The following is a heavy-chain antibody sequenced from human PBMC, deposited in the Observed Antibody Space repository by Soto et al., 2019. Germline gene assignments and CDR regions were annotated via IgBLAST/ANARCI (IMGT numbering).Heavy chain of an antibody. V-gene: IGHV3-7*01. CDR3: ARRGFCDY. D-gene: IGHD3-10*01. J-gene: IGHJ4*02. Sequence: EVQLVESGGGLVQPGRSLRLSCEASGFSFSDYWMSWVRQAPGKGLEWVANIKEDESEKYYVDSVKGRFTISRDNAKNSLYLQMNSLRAGDTAVYYCARRGFCDYWGQGTLVTVSS. CDR2: IKEDESEK. CDR1: GFSFSDYW.